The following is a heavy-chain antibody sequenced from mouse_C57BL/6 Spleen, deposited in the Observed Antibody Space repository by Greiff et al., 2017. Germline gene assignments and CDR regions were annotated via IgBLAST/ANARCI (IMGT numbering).Heavy chain of an antibody. CDR2: IYPGDGDT. J-gene: IGHJ2*01. CDR3: TRGNWYYFDY. D-gene: IGHD2-1*01. Sequence: QVQLQQSGAELVKPGASVKISCKASGFAFSSYWMNWVKQRPGKGLEWIGQIYPGDGDTNYNGKFKGKATLTAYKSSSTAYMQLSSLTSEDAAVYFCTRGNWYYFDYWGKGTTLTVSS. V-gene: IGHV1-80*01. CDR1: GFAFSSYW.